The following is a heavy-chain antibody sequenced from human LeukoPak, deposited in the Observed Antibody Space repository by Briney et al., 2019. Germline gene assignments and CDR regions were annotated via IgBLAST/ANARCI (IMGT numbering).Heavy chain of an antibody. V-gene: IGHV3-33*06. CDR2: IWYDGSNK. Sequence: GGSLRLSCAASGFTFSSYGMHGVRQAPGKGLEWVAVIWYDGSNKYYADSVKGRFTISRDNSKNTLYLQMNSLRAEDTAVYYCAKGYSSGWYGYYMDVWGKGTTVTVSS. D-gene: IGHD6-19*01. CDR3: AKGYSSGWYGYYMDV. J-gene: IGHJ6*03. CDR1: GFTFSSYG.